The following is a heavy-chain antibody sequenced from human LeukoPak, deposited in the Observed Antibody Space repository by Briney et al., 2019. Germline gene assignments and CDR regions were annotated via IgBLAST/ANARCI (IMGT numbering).Heavy chain of an antibody. CDR2: IKGDGSST. Sequence: GGSLRLSCAASGFTFSSNWMHWVRQAPGKGLVWVSRIKGDGSSTSYADSVKGRFTISRDNAKNTLFLQMNSLRAEDTAVYYYVRDGVGAPPFDYWGQGALVTVSS. V-gene: IGHV3-74*01. J-gene: IGHJ4*02. CDR1: GFTFSSNW. D-gene: IGHD1-26*01. CDR3: VRDGVGAPPFDY.